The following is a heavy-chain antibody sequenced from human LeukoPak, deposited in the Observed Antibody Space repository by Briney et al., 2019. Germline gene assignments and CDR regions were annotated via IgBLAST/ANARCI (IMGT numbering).Heavy chain of an antibody. CDR3: VRHLSAGRPAFDI. J-gene: IGHJ3*02. CDR1: GGSINSYY. V-gene: IGHV4-59*08. D-gene: IGHD2-15*01. CDR2: ISYSGST. Sequence: SETLSLTCTVSGGSINSYYWSWIRQPPGKGLEWIGFISYSGSTNFNPPLTSRVTISVDTSNNRISLKLTSLTAADTAVYYCVRHLSAGRPAFDIWGQGTMVTVSS.